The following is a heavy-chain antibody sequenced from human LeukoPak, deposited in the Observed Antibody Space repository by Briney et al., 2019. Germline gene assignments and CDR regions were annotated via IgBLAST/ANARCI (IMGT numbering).Heavy chain of an antibody. J-gene: IGHJ3*02. V-gene: IGHV4-59*01. CDR3: ARFYDSPISAFDI. CDR1: GVSISSYY. D-gene: IGHD3-22*01. Sequence: PSETLSLTCSVSGVSISSYYWSWIRQPPGKGLEWIGYIYYTGISDYTPSLKRRVTISLDTSKNQFSLRLTSMTAADTAVYYCARFYDSPISAFDIWAKGQWSPSLQ. CDR2: IYYTGIS.